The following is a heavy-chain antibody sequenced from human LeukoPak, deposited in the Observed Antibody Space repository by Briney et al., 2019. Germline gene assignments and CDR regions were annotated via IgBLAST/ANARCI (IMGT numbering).Heavy chain of an antibody. J-gene: IGHJ5*02. V-gene: IGHV1-2*02. Sequence: ASVKVSCKASGYTFTGYYMHWVRQAPGQGLEGMGWINPNSGGTNYAQKFQGRVTMTRDTSISTAYMELSRLRSDDTAVYYCAREWGGEGNDVYNWFDPWGRGTLVTVSS. CDR2: INPNSGGT. CDR3: AREWGGEGNDVYNWFDP. CDR1: GYTFTGYY. D-gene: IGHD1-1*01.